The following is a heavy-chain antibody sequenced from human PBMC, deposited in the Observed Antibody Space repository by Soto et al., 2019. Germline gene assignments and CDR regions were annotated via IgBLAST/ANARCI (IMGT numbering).Heavy chain of an antibody. D-gene: IGHD2-15*01. CDR1: GGSISSGGYY. Sequence: QVQLQESGPGLVKPSQTLSLTCTVSGGSISSGGYYWSWIRQHPGKGLEWIGYIYYSGSTYYNPSLKSRVTISLDSXKNQFSLKLSSVTAADTAVYYCATYCSGGSCYLDYWGQGTLVTVSS. CDR2: IYYSGST. V-gene: IGHV4-31*03. J-gene: IGHJ4*02. CDR3: ATYCSGGSCYLDY.